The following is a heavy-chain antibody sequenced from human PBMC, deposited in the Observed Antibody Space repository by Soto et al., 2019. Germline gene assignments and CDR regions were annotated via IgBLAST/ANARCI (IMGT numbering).Heavy chain of an antibody. CDR3: ARAQSITIFGVVIPWTDY. CDR2: ISAYNGNT. Sequence: ASMKVSCKASGYTFTSYGISWVRQAPGQGLEWMGWISAYNGNTNYAQKLQGRVTMTTDTSTSTAYMELRSLRSDDTAVYYCARAQSITIFGVVIPWTDYWGQGTLVTVSS. V-gene: IGHV1-18*01. D-gene: IGHD3-3*01. CDR1: GYTFTSYG. J-gene: IGHJ4*02.